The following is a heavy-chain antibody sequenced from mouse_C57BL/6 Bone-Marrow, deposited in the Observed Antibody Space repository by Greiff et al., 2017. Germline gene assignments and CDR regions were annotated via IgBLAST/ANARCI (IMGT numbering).Heavy chain of an antibody. J-gene: IGHJ2*01. CDR1: GYNFTSYD. CDR2: IYPRDGST. Sequence: QVQLQQSGPELVKPGASVKLSCKASGYNFTSYDINWVKQRPGQGLGGIGWIYPRDGSTKDNEKFKGKATWTVDTSSSTAYMELHSLTSEDSAVYFCARWGYYGSSFFDYWGQGTTLTVSS. D-gene: IGHD1-1*01. CDR3: ARWGYYGSSFFDY. V-gene: IGHV1-85*01.